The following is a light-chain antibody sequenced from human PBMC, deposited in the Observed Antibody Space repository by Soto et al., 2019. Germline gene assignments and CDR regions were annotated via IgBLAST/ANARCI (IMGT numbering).Light chain of an antibody. CDR2: GAS. CDR1: QSVRSSY. J-gene: IGKJ5*01. CDR3: QQYGSSPPNT. Sequence: EIVLTQSPGTLSLSPGERATLSCRASQSVRSSYLAWYQQKPGQAPRLLIYGASTRATAIPDRFSGSGSGTDFTLTISRLEPEDFAVYYCQQYGSSPPNTFGQGTRLEIK. V-gene: IGKV3-20*01.